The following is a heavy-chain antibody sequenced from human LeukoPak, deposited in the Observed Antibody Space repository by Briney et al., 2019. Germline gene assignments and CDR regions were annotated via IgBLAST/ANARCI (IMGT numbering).Heavy chain of an antibody. CDR3: ARIGSGWYCDF. CDR2: ISTAGDT. D-gene: IGHD6-25*01. Sequence: GGSLRLSCAASGSTFSSYDMHWVRQATGKGLEWVSAISTAGDTYHTGSVEGRFTISREDAKNSLYLQMNSLGVGDTAVYYCARIGSGWYCDFWGQGTLVTVSS. V-gene: IGHV3-13*01. CDR1: GSTFSSYD. J-gene: IGHJ4*02.